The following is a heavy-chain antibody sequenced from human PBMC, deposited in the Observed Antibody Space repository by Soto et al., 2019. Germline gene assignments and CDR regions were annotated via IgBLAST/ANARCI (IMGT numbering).Heavy chain of an antibody. Sequence: ASVKVSCKASGYTFTGYYMHWVRQAPGQGLEWMGWINPNSGGTNYAQKLQGWVTMTRDTSISTAYMELSRLRSDDTAVYYCARDRYSSGWYPGWLWFDPWGQGTLVTVSS. D-gene: IGHD6-19*01. CDR2: INPNSGGT. CDR3: ARDRYSSGWYPGWLWFDP. CDR1: GYTFTGYY. V-gene: IGHV1-2*04. J-gene: IGHJ5*02.